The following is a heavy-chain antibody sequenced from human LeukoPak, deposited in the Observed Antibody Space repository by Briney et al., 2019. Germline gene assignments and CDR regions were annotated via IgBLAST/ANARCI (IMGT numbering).Heavy chain of an antibody. CDR3: ARGKVWNSCFDY. D-gene: IGHD1-7*01. J-gene: IGHJ4*02. CDR2: IYSGGST. Sequence: GGSLRLSCAASGFTVSSNYMSWVRQAPGKGLEWVSVIYSGGSTYYADSVKGRFTISRDNSKNTLYLQMNSLRPEDTAVYYCARGKVWNSCFDYWGQGTLVTVSS. V-gene: IGHV3-53*01. CDR1: GFTVSSNY.